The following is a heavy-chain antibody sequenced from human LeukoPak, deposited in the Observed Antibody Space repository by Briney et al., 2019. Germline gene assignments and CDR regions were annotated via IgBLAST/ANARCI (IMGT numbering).Heavy chain of an antibody. CDR3: ARDFRTAVAGYYYGMDV. J-gene: IGHJ6*02. Sequence: PSETLSLTCAVYGGSFSGYYWSWIRQPPGKGLEWIGEINHSGSTNYNPSLKSRVTISVDTSKNQFSLKLSSVTAADTAVYYCARDFRTAVAGYYYGMDVWGQGTTVTVSS. CDR1: GGSFSGYY. V-gene: IGHV4-34*01. D-gene: IGHD6-19*01. CDR2: INHSGST.